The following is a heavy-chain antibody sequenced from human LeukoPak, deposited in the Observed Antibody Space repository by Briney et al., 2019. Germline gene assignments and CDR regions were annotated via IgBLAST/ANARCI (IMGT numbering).Heavy chain of an antibody. CDR3: ARVARGSGWTYYFDY. V-gene: IGHV1-69*05. CDR1: GGTFSSYA. D-gene: IGHD6-19*01. Sequence: ASVKVSCKASGGTFSSYAISWVRQAPGQGLEWMGGIIPIFGTANYAQKFQGRVTITTDESTSTAYMELSSLRSEDTAVYYCARVARGSGWTYYFDYWGQGTLVTVSS. J-gene: IGHJ4*02. CDR2: IIPIFGTA.